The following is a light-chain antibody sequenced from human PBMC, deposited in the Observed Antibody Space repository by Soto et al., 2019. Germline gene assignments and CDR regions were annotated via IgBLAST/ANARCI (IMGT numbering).Light chain of an antibody. Sequence: VLTQSPATLSLSPGERATLSCRASQSVSTSLAWYQQRPGQAPRLLIYDASNRATGIPARFSGSGSGADFTLTISSLQSEDFAVYYCQQYNNWPWTFGQGTKVDIK. CDR2: DAS. CDR3: QQYNNWPWT. J-gene: IGKJ1*01. V-gene: IGKV3-11*01. CDR1: QSVSTS.